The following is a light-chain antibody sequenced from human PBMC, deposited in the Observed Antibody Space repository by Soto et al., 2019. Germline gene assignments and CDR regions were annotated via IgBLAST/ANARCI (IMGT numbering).Light chain of an antibody. J-gene: IGKJ1*01. CDR2: DAS. V-gene: IGKV1-5*01. Sequence: DIQMTQSPSTLSASVGDRVTITCRASQSISSWLAWYQQKPGKAPKLLIYDASSLESGVPSRFSGSGSGTEFTLLISSLQPDDFAPYYCQQYNSYSPGWTFGQGTKVEIK. CDR1: QSISSW. CDR3: QQYNSYSPGWT.